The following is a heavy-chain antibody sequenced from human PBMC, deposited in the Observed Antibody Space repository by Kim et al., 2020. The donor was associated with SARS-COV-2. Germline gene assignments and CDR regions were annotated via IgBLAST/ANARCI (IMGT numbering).Heavy chain of an antibody. CDR1: GGSFSGYY. J-gene: IGHJ4*02. V-gene: IGHV4-34*01. D-gene: IGHD3-22*01. Sequence: SETLSLTCAVYGGSFSGYYWSWIRQPPGKGLEWIGEINHSGSTNYNPSLKSRVTISVDTSKNQFSLKLSSVTAADTAVYYCARAPYDSSGYYGHWGQGTLVTVSS. CDR2: INHSGST. CDR3: ARAPYDSSGYYGH.